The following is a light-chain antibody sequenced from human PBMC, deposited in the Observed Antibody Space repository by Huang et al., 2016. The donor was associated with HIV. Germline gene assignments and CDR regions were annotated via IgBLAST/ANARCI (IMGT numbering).Light chain of an antibody. CDR3: QHYNNWPYT. CDR2: GAS. Sequence: DTVMTQTPATLSVSPGARATLSCRASQSVGSKLAWFQQKPGQAPRLLIHGASTRATGIPARFSGSGSGTEFTLTISSLQSEDFAVYYCQHYNNWPYTFGQGTKLEIK. J-gene: IGKJ2*01. V-gene: IGKV3-15*01. CDR1: QSVGSK.